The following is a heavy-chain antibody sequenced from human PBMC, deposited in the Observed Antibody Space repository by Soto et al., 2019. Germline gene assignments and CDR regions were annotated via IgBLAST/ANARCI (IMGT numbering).Heavy chain of an antibody. CDR3: ARVRSSSWYLGKDAFDI. CDR2: ISSSSSYI. V-gene: IGHV3-21*01. Sequence: WGSLRLSCAASGFIFISYSMNWVRQAPGKGLEWVSSISSSSSYIYYADSVKGRFTISRDNAKNSLYLQMNSLRAEDTAVYYCARVRSSSWYLGKDAFDIWGQGTMVTVSS. D-gene: IGHD6-13*01. CDR1: GFIFISYS. J-gene: IGHJ3*02.